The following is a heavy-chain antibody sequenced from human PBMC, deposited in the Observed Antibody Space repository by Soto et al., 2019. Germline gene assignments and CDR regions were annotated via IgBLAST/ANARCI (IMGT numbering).Heavy chain of an antibody. D-gene: IGHD5-12*01. CDR1: GVTISTYY. Sequence: PSETLSLTCAVSGVTISTYYWSWIRQPPGKGLEWIGYNYHSGTTNYNPSLKSRVTISVDTSKNQFSLRLTSVTAADTATYYCVREAYSGYGHALDRRGKRNLVTVAS. CDR3: VREAYSGYGHALDR. V-gene: IGHV4-59*01. J-gene: IGHJ5*02. CDR2: NYHSGTT.